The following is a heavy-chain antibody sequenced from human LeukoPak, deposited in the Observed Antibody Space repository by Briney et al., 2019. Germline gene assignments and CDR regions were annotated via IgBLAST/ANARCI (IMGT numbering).Heavy chain of an antibody. D-gene: IGHD6-13*01. CDR3: ARDAIDISSSRYGGWFDP. Sequence: GGSLRLSCAASGFTFSSYSMNWVRQAPGKGLEWVSSISSSSSYIYYADSVKGRFTISRDNAKNSLYLQMNSLRAEDTAVYYCARDAIDISSSRYGGWFDPWGRGTLVTVSS. CDR2: ISSSSSYI. CDR1: GFTFSSYS. J-gene: IGHJ5*02. V-gene: IGHV3-21*01.